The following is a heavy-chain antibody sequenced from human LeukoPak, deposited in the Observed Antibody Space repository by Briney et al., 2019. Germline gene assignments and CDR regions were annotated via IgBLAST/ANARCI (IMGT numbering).Heavy chain of an antibody. CDR1: GFTFSSYS. Sequence: GGSLRLSCAASGFTFSSYSMNWVRQAPGKGLEWVSYISSSSSTIYYADSVKGRFTISRDNAKNSLYLQMNSLRAEDTAVYYCARDVTMVRGYLHKPSLGHWGQGTLVTVSS. V-gene: IGHV3-48*01. D-gene: IGHD3-10*01. CDR3: ARDVTMVRGYLHKPSLGH. J-gene: IGHJ4*02. CDR2: ISSSSSTI.